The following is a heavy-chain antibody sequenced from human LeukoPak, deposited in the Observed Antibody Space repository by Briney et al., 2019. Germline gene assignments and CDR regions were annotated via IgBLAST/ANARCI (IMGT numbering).Heavy chain of an antibody. Sequence: SETLSLTCAVYGGSFSGYYWSWIRQPPGKGLEWIGEINHSGSTNYNPSLKSRVTISVDTSENQFSLKLSSVTAADTAVYYCARGRNYYGYWGQGTLVTVSS. CDR1: GGSFSGYY. V-gene: IGHV4-34*01. J-gene: IGHJ4*02. CDR2: INHSGST. CDR3: ARGRNYYGY. D-gene: IGHD3-10*01.